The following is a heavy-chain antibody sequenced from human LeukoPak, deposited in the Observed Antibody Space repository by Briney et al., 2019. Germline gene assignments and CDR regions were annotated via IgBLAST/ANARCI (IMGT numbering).Heavy chain of an antibody. D-gene: IGHD6-13*01. Sequence: PSETLSLTCTVYAASFSGHFWSCVRQPPGKGLEWIAELKHSGGTNYNPSLKSRVTISLDTSKNQFSLKLTSVTAADAAVYYCARLRRDAAALEYWGLGTLVTVSS. J-gene: IGHJ4*02. CDR1: AASFSGHF. CDR2: LKHSGGT. V-gene: IGHV4-34*01. CDR3: ARLRRDAAALEY.